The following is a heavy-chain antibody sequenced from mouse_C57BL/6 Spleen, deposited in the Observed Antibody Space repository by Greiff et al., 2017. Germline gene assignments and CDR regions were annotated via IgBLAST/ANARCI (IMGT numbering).Heavy chain of an antibody. Sequence: QVQLQQPGAELVKPGASVKLSCKASGYTFTSYWMQWVKQRPGQGLEWIGEIDPSDSYTNYNQKFKGKATLTVDTSSRTAYMQLSSLTSEDSAVYYCARYDYDAYWGQGTTLTVSS. CDR2: IDPSDSYT. J-gene: IGHJ2*01. D-gene: IGHD2-4*01. CDR3: ARYDYDAY. V-gene: IGHV1-50*01. CDR1: GYTFTSYW.